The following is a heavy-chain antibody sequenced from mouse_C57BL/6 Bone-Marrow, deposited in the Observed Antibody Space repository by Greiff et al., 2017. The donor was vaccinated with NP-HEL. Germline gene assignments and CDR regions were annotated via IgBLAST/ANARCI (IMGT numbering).Heavy chain of an antibody. CDR1: GYTFTDYY. D-gene: IGHD2-12*01. Sequence: EVKLQQSGPVLVKPGASVKMSCKASGYTFTDYYMNWVKQSHGKSLEWIGVINPYNGGTSYNQKFKGKATLTVDKSSSTAYMELNSLTSEDSAVYYCARWGYYSAYWGQGTLVTVSA. CDR2: INPYNGGT. J-gene: IGHJ3*01. V-gene: IGHV1-19*01. CDR3: ARWGYYSAY.